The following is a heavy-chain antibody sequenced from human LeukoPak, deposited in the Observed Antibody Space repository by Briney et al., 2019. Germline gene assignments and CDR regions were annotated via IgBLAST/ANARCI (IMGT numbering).Heavy chain of an antibody. D-gene: IGHD6-19*01. CDR1: GGSVSSGSNC. CDR3: ARGQGFGWYYFDY. J-gene: IGHJ4*02. V-gene: IGHV4-61*01. CDR2: IYNSGST. Sequence: SESLSLTCTVYGGSVSSGSNCWGWIRQPPGKGLEWFGYIYNSGSTNYNPSLKSRVTISVDTSKNQFSLRLISVPAADTAVYYCARGQGFGWYYFDYWGQGTLVTVSS.